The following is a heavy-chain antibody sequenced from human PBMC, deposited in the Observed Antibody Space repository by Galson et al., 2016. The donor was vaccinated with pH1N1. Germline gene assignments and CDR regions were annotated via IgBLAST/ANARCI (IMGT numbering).Heavy chain of an antibody. D-gene: IGHD2-15*01. CDR1: GYTFTDYD. Sequence: SVKVSCKASGYTFTDYDINWVRQGTGRGPEWMGWMNPNNDNTGYAQKFQGRVTMTRNTPISTAYMELSSLRSEDTAVYYCARGGYCSGGSCYDVFDYWG. CDR2: MNPNNDNT. V-gene: IGHV1-8*01. CDR3: ARGGYCSGGSCYDVFDY. J-gene: IGHJ4*01.